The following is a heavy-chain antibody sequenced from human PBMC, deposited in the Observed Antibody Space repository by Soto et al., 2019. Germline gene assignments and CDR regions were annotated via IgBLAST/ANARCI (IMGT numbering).Heavy chain of an antibody. D-gene: IGHD6-13*01. CDR3: ARIPPGYSSRWPYPDY. CDR1: GYSFTSYW. J-gene: IGHJ4*02. CDR2: IYPGDSDT. Sequence: GGSLKVSCKGSGYSFTSYWIGWVRQMPGKGLEWMGIIYPGDSDTRYSPSFQGQVTISADKSISTAYLQWSSLKASDTAMYYCARIPPGYSSRWPYPDYWGQGTLVTVSS. V-gene: IGHV5-51*01.